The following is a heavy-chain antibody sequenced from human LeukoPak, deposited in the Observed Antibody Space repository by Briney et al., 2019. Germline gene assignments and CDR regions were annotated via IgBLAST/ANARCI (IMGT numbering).Heavy chain of an antibody. J-gene: IGHJ4*02. CDR2: IKQDGSEI. D-gene: IGHD2-15*01. CDR3: ARDKVEGPTLFDY. Sequence: GGSLKLSCATSGFTFSTYWMSWVRQVPGKGLEWVANIKQDGSEIYCVDSVKGRFTISRDNAKNSLFLQMNNLRAEDTAIYYCARDKVEGPTLFDYWGQGTLVTVSS. V-gene: IGHV3-7*01. CDR1: GFTFSTYW.